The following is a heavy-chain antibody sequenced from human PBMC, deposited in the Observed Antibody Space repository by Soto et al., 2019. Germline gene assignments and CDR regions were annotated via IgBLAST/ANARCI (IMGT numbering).Heavy chain of an antibody. CDR1: GYDFNIYW. Sequence: EVQLVQSGAEVKKPGESLMVSCKASGYDFNIYWIGWVRQLPGKGLEWMGVVYPDDSDTIYSPSFQGLVTISVDKSISSAYLEWGSLKASHTAMYYWARRVHSNGRGGGLDVWGQGETAIVS. J-gene: IGHJ6*02. CDR2: VYPDDSDT. CDR3: ARRVHSNGRGGGLDV. D-gene: IGHD3-22*01. V-gene: IGHV5-51*03.